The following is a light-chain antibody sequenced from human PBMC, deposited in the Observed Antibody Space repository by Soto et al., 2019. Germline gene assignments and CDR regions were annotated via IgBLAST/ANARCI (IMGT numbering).Light chain of an antibody. J-gene: IGKJ1*01. V-gene: IGKV3-20*01. Sequence: EIVFTQAPATLSVSPGERATLSCRASQSLSFNLAWYQQKPGQAPRLLIYGASSRATGIPDRFSGSGSGTDFTLTISRLEPEDFAVYYCQQYGSSPWTFGQGTKVDI. CDR3: QQYGSSPWT. CDR2: GAS. CDR1: QSLSFN.